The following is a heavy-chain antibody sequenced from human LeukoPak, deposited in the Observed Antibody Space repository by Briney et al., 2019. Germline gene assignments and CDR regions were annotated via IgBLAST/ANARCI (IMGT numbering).Heavy chain of an antibody. J-gene: IGHJ4*02. CDR3: AKIREPYLVGAYFDY. V-gene: IGHV3-23*01. Sequence: GGSLRLSCAASGFTFSSYAMSWVRQAPRKGLEWVSAISGSGGSTYYADSVKGRFTISRDNSKNTLYLQMNSLRAEDTAVYYCAKIREPYLVGAYFDYWGQGTLVTVSS. D-gene: IGHD2-8*02. CDR1: GFTFSSYA. CDR2: ISGSGGST.